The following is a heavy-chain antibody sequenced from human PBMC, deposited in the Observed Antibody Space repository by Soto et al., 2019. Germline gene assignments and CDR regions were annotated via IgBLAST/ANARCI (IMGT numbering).Heavy chain of an antibody. D-gene: IGHD3-3*02. CDR1: GYTFTTYG. CDR2: SSAYNGNT. J-gene: IGHJ4*02. V-gene: IGHV1-18*04. Sequence: QVQLVQSGAEMKKPGASVKVSCKASGYTFTTYGISWVRQAPGQGLEWMGWSSAYNGNTHYAQKLQGRVTMTTDTSTSTAYVDLRRLRSDDTAVYYCAIEHFPSTYDGFDYWGQGTLVTVSS. CDR3: AIEHFPSTYDGFDY.